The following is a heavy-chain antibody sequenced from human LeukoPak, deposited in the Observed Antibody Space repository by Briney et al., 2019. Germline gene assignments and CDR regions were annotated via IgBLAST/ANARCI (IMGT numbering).Heavy chain of an antibody. V-gene: IGHV3-23*01. CDR1: GFTFTAYA. D-gene: IGHD5-12*01. CDR3: ARDPRVYTGYDYRGPDTYYYDH. CDR2: ISGDGGTT. Sequence: PGGSLRLSCTASGFTFTAYAMTWVRQAPGKGLEWVSEISGDGGTTSYADSVKGRFTVSRDNSKTTVYLQMNSLRAEDTAVYFCARDPRVYTGYDYRGPDTYYYDHWVQGTLVNVSS. J-gene: IGHJ4*02.